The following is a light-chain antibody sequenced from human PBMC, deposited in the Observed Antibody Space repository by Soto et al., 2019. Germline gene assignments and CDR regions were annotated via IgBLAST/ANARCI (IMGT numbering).Light chain of an antibody. V-gene: IGKV3-20*01. CDR1: QSVSSSY. CDR3: QQYGSSPLFT. CDR2: DAS. J-gene: IGKJ3*01. Sequence: EIVLTQSPGTLSLSPGERATLSCRASQSVSSSYLAWYQRKPGQAPRLLMSDASTRATGIPGRFSGSGSGTDFNLTISRLEPEDFAQYYCQQYGSSPLFTFGPGTKVNI.